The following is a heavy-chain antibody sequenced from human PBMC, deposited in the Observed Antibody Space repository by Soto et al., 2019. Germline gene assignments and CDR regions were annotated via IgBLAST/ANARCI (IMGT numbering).Heavy chain of an antibody. CDR2: IYYSGST. J-gene: IGHJ5*02. V-gene: IGHV4-39*01. Sequence: QLQLQESGPGLVKPSETLSLTCTVSGGSISSSSYYWGWIRQPPGKGLEWIGSIYYSGSTYYNPSLKSRVTISVDTSKNQFSLKLSSVTAADTAVYYCARHEHSSSWSLDRVKRNNWFDPWGQGTLVTVSS. CDR1: GGSISSSSYY. CDR3: ARHEHSSSWSLDRVKRNNWFDP. D-gene: IGHD6-13*01.